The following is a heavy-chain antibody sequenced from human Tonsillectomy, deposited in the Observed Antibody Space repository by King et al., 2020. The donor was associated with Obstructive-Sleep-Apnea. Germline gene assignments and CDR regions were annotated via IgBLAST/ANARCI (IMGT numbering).Heavy chain of an antibody. CDR1: GFTFEDYA. CDR2: INWNIDSI. Sequence: VQLVESGGGLVQPGRSLRLSCAASGFTFEDYAMHWFRQAPGKGLEWVSGINWNIDSIGYADSVKGRFTISRDNAKNSLYLQVNSLRAEDTAFYYCVKDKNSGWYVDYFDYWGQGTLVTVSS. V-gene: IGHV3-9*01. CDR3: VKDKNSGWYVDYFDY. D-gene: IGHD6-19*01. J-gene: IGHJ4*02.